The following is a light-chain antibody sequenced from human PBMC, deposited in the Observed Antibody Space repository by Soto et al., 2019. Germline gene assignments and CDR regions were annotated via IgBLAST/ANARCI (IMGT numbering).Light chain of an antibody. CDR3: KQYGSSPPFT. CDR2: GAS. CDR1: QSVSSSY. J-gene: IGKJ3*01. Sequence: MVLTQSPGTLSLTPGERATLSCRASQSVSSSYLAWYQQKPGQAPRLLIYGASSRATGIPDRFSGSGSGTDFTITISRLEPEESAVYYCKQYGSSPPFTFGPGTRVDIK. V-gene: IGKV3-20*01.